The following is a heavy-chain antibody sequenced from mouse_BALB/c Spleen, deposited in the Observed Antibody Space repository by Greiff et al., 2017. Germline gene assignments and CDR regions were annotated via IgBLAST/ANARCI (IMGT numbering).Heavy chain of an antibody. V-gene: IGHV5-6*01. CDR1: GFTFSSYG. Sequence: EVQRVESGGDLVKPGGSLKLSCAASGFTFSSYGMSWVRQTPDKRLEWVATISSGGSYTYYPDSVKGRFTISRDNAKNTLYLQMSSLKSEDTAMYYCARQGFDYWGQGTLVTVSA. J-gene: IGHJ3*01. CDR2: ISSGGSYT. CDR3: ARQGFDY.